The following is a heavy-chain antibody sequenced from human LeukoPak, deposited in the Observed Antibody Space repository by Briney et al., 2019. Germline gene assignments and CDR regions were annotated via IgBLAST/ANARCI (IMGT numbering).Heavy chain of an antibody. V-gene: IGHV4-39*01. D-gene: IGHD5-12*01. CDR1: GGSINSSSYY. Sequence: PSETLSLTCTVSGGSINSSSYYWGWIRQPPGKGLEWIGSIYYSGSTYYNPSLKSRVTISVDTSKNQFSLKLSSVTAADTAVYYCARYSGYVSYYYYGMDVWGQGTTVTVSS. CDR2: IYYSGST. J-gene: IGHJ6*02. CDR3: ARYSGYVSYYYYGMDV.